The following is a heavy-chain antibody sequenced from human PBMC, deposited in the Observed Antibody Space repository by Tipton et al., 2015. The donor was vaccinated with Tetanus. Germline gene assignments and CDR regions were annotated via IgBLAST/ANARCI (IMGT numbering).Heavy chain of an antibody. V-gene: IGHV4-34*01. CDR2: INPSGGA. D-gene: IGHD6-19*01. Sequence: TLSLTCTVSGDSMTKYYWSWIRKPPGEGLEWIGEINPSGGASYNPSLKSRVTISVDTSKNQFSLKLTSVTAADTAVYYCARPVKHWLVPVDSWGQGTLVTVSS. CDR3: ARPVKHWLVPVDS. J-gene: IGHJ4*02. CDR1: GDSMTKYY.